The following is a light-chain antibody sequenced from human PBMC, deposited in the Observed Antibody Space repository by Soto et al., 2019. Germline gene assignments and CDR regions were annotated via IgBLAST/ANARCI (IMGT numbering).Light chain of an antibody. CDR1: QSLLDSNGNNC. Sequence: DIVMTQSPLSLPVTPGEPASISCRSSQSLLDSNGNNCLEWYLQKPGQSPQLLIYLGSNRASGVPDRFSGSGSGTDFTLKISRVEAEDVGVYYCMQSLQTPLTFGKGTKVEIK. CDR3: MQSLQTPLT. J-gene: IGKJ1*01. V-gene: IGKV2-28*01. CDR2: LGS.